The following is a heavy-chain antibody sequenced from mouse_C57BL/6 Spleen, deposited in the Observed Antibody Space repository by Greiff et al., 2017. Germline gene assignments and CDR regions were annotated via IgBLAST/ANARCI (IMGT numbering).Heavy chain of an antibody. Sequence: QVQLQQSGAELVRPGASVTLSCKASGYTFTDYEMHWVKQTPVHGLEWIGAIDPETGGTAYNQKFKGKAILTADKSSSTAYMELRSLTSEDSAVYYCTRKYYDYGYDFDYWGQGTTLTVSS. D-gene: IGHD2-4*01. CDR3: TRKYYDYGYDFDY. CDR1: GYTFTDYE. J-gene: IGHJ2*01. V-gene: IGHV1-15*01. CDR2: IDPETGGT.